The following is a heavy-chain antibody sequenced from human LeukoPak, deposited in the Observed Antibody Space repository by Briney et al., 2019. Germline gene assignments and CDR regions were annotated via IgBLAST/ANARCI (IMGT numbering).Heavy chain of an antibody. Sequence: PSETPSLTCAVSGYSISSGYYWGWIRQPPGKGLEWIGSIYHSGSTYYNPSLKSRVTISVDTSKNQFSLKLSSVTAADTAVYYCAMQGDVLLWSWGQGTLVTVSS. CDR3: AMQGDVLLWS. V-gene: IGHV4-38-2*01. J-gene: IGHJ4*02. CDR1: GYSISSGYY. D-gene: IGHD3-10*01. CDR2: IYHSGST.